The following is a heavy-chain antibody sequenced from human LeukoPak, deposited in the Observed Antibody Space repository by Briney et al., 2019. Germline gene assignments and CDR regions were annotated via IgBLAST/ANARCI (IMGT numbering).Heavy chain of an antibody. Sequence: SQTLSLTCTVSGGSISSYYWSWIRQPPGKGLEWIGYIHYTGSTYYNPSLKSRVTISVDTSKNQLSLKLSSVTAADTAVYYCAREGPRGGGNWDHDAFDMWGQGTMVTVSS. CDR1: GGSISSYY. D-gene: IGHD1-1*01. V-gene: IGHV4-59*01. CDR2: IHYTGST. J-gene: IGHJ3*02. CDR3: AREGPRGGGNWDHDAFDM.